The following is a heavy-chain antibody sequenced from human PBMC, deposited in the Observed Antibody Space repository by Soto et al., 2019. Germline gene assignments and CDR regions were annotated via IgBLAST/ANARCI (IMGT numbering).Heavy chain of an antibody. Sequence: GESLKISCKGSGYSFTNYLIGLVRQMPGKGLEWMGIIYPGDSDTRYSPSFQGQVTISADKSISTAYLQWSSLKASDTAMYYCASKNYYDSSGYSWGQGTLVTVSS. D-gene: IGHD3-22*01. CDR2: IYPGDSDT. CDR3: ASKNYYDSSGYS. V-gene: IGHV5-51*01. J-gene: IGHJ5*02. CDR1: GYSFTNYL.